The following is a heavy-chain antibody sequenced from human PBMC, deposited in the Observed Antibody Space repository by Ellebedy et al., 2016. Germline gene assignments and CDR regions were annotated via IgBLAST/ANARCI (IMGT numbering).Heavy chain of an antibody. V-gene: IGHV1-18*01. CDR3: ARDVMSGWYDLLDY. D-gene: IGHD6-19*01. CDR2: ISAYNGNT. Sequence: ASVKVSCXASGYTFTSYGISWVRQAPGQGLEWMGWISAYNGNTNYAQKLQGRVTMTTDTSTSTAYMELRSLRSDDTAVYYCARDVMSGWYDLLDYWGQGTLVTVSS. J-gene: IGHJ4*02. CDR1: GYTFTSYG.